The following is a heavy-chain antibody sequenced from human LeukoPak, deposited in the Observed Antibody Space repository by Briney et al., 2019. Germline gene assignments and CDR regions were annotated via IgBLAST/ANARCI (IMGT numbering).Heavy chain of an antibody. J-gene: IGHJ4*02. V-gene: IGHV3-74*01. CDR3: ARAMVGATNGFEY. D-gene: IGHD1-26*01. Sequence: PGGSLRLSCAASGFTFSSYWMYWVRQAPGKGLVWVSRINTDGSFTSDADSVKGRVTISGDNAKNTLYLQMNSLRAEDTAVYYCARAMVGATNGFEYWGQGILVTVSS. CDR1: GFTFSSYW. CDR2: INTDGSFT.